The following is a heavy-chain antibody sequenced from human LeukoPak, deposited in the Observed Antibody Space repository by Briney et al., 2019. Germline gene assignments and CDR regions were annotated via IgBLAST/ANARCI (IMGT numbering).Heavy chain of an antibody. CDR3: ARLSSGWCFNY. J-gene: IGHJ4*02. Sequence: GESLKISCKGSGYSFTSYWIGWVRQMPGKGLEWMGIVYPDDSDARYSPSFQGQVTISVDKSINTAFLQWSSLKASDTAMYYCARLSSGWCFNYWGQGTLVTVSS. D-gene: IGHD6-19*01. V-gene: IGHV5-51*01. CDR1: GYSFTSYW. CDR2: VYPDDSDA.